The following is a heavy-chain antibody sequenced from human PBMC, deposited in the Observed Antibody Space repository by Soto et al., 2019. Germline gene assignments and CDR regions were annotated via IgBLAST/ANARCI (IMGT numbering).Heavy chain of an antibody. CDR3: ASVEGSGGVNGARAVDI. Sequence: EVQLVESGGGLVQPGGSLRLSCAASGFTVTTYWMTWVRQAPGKGLEWVANIKEDGNKKNYVDSVKGRFTISRDKDKNTVYQQMNRQRVEERAVYDGASVEGSGGVNGARAVDIWGQKTMVTGSS. CDR2: IKEDGNKK. D-gene: IGHD2-15*01. CDR1: GFTVTTYW. V-gene: IGHV3-7*01. J-gene: IGHJ3*02.